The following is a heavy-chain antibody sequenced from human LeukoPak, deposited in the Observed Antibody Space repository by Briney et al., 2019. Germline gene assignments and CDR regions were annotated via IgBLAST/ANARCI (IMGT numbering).Heavy chain of an antibody. D-gene: IGHD2-15*01. Sequence: PGVSLRLSCAASGFTVSSNYMSWVRQAPGKGLEWVSAISGSGGSTYYADSVKGRFTISRDNSKNTLYLQMNSLRAEDTAVYYCAKDQKEVVAAFGHFQHWGQGTLVTVSS. CDR2: ISGSGGST. CDR1: GFTVSSNY. CDR3: AKDQKEVVAAFGHFQH. J-gene: IGHJ1*01. V-gene: IGHV3-23*01.